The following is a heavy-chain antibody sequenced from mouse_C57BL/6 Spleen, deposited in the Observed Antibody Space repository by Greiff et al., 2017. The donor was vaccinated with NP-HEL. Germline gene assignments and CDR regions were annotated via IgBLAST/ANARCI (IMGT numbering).Heavy chain of an antibody. D-gene: IGHD2-3*01. J-gene: IGHJ1*03. Sequence: QVQLQQPGAELVKPGASVKLSCKASGYTFTSYWMHWVKQRPGQGLEWIGMIHPNSGSTNYNEKFKSKATLTVDKSSSTAYMQLSSLTSEDSAVYYCATSDGYYRYFDVWGTGTTVTVSS. CDR3: ATSDGYYRYFDV. CDR2: IHPNSGST. V-gene: IGHV1-64*01. CDR1: GYTFTSYW.